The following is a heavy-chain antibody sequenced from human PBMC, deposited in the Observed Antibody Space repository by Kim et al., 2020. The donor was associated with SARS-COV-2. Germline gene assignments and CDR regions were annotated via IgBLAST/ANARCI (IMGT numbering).Heavy chain of an antibody. CDR2: ISDSGST. D-gene: IGHD3-10*01. CDR3: ARRYGSGSYYWGYFDY. J-gene: IGHJ4*02. Sequence: SETLSLTCTVSGDSISSSSYYWGWIRQPPGKGLEWIGSISDSGSTYYNPSLKSRVTISVDTSKNQFSQNLYSVTAADTAVFYCARRYGSGSYYWGYFDYWGLGTLVTVAS. CDR1: GDSISSSSYY. V-gene: IGHV4-39*01.